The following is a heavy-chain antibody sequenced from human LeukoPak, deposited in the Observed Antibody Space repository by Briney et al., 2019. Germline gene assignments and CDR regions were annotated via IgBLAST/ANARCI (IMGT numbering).Heavy chain of an antibody. D-gene: IGHD2-21*01. CDR1: GFTFRSYW. CDR2: INTDGRST. J-gene: IGHJ4*02. CDR3: VRDVWGDRDSYFDY. V-gene: IGHV3-74*01. Sequence: GGSLRLSCAASGFTFRSYWMHWARQGPGKGLMWVSRINTDGRSTSYAESVTGRFTMSRDNAKNTLYLQMSSLRAEDTAVYYCVRDVWGDRDSYFDYWGQGTLVTVSS.